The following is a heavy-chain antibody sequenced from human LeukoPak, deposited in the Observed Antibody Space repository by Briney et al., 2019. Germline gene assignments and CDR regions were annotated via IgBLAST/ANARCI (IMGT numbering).Heavy chain of an antibody. CDR2: IVYTGTT. CDR3: ARASINPERRAFDM. V-gene: IGHV4-61*03. CDR1: GGSIGDSIRPYY. D-gene: IGHD1-1*01. Sequence: AETLSLTCTVSGGSIGDSIRPYYYNWIRLTPGKGREWIGYIVYTGTTHYNPSLGSRVIMSIDTSKNHLSLNLSSVTDADTAIYYCARASINPERRAFDMWSQGSLVTVSA. J-gene: IGHJ3*02.